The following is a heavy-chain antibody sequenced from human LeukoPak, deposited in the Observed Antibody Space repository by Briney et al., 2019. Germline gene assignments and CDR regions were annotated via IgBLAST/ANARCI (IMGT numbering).Heavy chain of an antibody. D-gene: IGHD6-19*01. CDR3: ARFSSGWYTGRDY. Sequence: PGGSLRLSCAASGFTFSSYEMNWVRQAPGKGLEWVSYISSSGSTIYYADSVKGRFTISRDNARNSLYLQMNSLRAEDTAVYYCARFSSGWYTGRDYWGQGTLVTVSS. CDR1: GFTFSSYE. V-gene: IGHV3-48*03. CDR2: ISSSGSTI. J-gene: IGHJ4*02.